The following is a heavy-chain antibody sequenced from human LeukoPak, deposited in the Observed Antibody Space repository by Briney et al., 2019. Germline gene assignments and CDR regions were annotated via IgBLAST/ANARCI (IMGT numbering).Heavy chain of an antibody. V-gene: IGHV3-30-3*01. CDR1: GFTFSSYA. Sequence: GGSLRLSCAASGFTFSSYAMHWVRQAPGKGLEWVAVISYDGSNKYYADSVKGRFTISRDNSKNTLYLQMNSLRAEDTAVYYCARDGTVVTEHYFDYWGQGTLVTVSS. J-gene: IGHJ4*02. CDR2: ISYDGSNK. CDR3: ARDGTVVTEHYFDY. D-gene: IGHD4-23*01.